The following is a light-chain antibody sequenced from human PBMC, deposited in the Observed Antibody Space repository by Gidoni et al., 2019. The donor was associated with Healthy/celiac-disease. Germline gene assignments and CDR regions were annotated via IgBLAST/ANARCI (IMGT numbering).Light chain of an antibody. J-gene: IGKJ4*01. V-gene: IGKV3-11*01. Sequence: LVLTQSPATLSLSRGERATLSCRASQSVSSYLAWYQQKSGQAPRLLIYDASNSATGIPARFSGSGSGTDFTLTNSSLEPEDVAVYYCQQRSNWLTFGGGTKVEIK. CDR3: QQRSNWLT. CDR2: DAS. CDR1: QSVSSY.